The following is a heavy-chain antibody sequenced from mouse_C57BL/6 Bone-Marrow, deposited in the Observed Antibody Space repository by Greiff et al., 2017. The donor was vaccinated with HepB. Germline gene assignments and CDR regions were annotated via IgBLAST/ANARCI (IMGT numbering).Heavy chain of an antibody. J-gene: IGHJ1*03. CDR2: IRLKSDNYAT. Sequence: EVKLQESGGGLVQPGGSMKLSCVASGFTFSNYWMNWVRQSPEKGLEWVAQIRLKSDNYATHYAESVKGRFTISRDDSKSSVYLQMNNLRAEDTGIYYCTGYGSSPWYFDVWGTGTTVTVSS. D-gene: IGHD1-1*01. CDR1: GFTFSNYW. CDR3: TGYGSSPWYFDV. V-gene: IGHV6-3*01.